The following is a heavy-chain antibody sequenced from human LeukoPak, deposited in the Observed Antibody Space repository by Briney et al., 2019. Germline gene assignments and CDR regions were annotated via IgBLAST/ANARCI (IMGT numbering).Heavy chain of an antibody. CDR2: INHSGST. CDR1: GGSFSGYY. CDR3: ARRPFDY. D-gene: IGHD6-6*01. V-gene: IGHV4-34*01. Sequence: SETLSLTCAVYGGSFSGYYWSWIRQPPGKGLGWIGEINHSGSTNYNPSLKSRVTISVDTSKNQFSLKLSSVTAADTAVYYCARRPFDYWGQGTLVTVSS. J-gene: IGHJ4*02.